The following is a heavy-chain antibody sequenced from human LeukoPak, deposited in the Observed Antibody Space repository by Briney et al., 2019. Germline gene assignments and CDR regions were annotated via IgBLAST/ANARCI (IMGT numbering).Heavy chain of an antibody. CDR2: IWYDGSNK. V-gene: IGHV3-33*01. CDR3: ARDSGSGWYFDY. Sequence: PGRSLRLSCAASGFTFSSYGMHWVRQAPGKGLEWVAVIWYDGSNKYYADSVKGRFTISRDNSKNTLYLQMNSLRAEDTAVYYCARDSGSGWYFDYWGLGTLVTVSS. CDR1: GFTFSSYG. D-gene: IGHD6-19*01. J-gene: IGHJ4*02.